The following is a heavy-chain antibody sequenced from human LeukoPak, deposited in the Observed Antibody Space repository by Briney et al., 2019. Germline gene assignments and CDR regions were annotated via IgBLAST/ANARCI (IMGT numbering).Heavy chain of an antibody. V-gene: IGHV4-34*01. CDR3: ARTPKTVKNYYYMDV. CDR2: INHSGNT. J-gene: IGHJ6*03. D-gene: IGHD4-17*01. CDR1: GGTFSGYY. Sequence: SETLSLTCAVYGGTFSGYYWSWIRQPPGKGLEWIGEINHSGNTNYNPSLKSRVTISIDTSKNQFSLKLSSVTAADTAVYYCARTPKTVKNYYYMDVWGKGTTVTISS.